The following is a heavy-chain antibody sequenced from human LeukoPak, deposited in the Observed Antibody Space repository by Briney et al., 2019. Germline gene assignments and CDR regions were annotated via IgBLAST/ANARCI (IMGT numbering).Heavy chain of an antibody. V-gene: IGHV3-48*01. D-gene: IGHD1-26*01. CDR2: ISSSSSTI. CDR3: ARDRQWELLDYGMDV. CDR1: GFTFSSYS. J-gene: IGHJ6*02. Sequence: PGGSLRLSCAASGFTFSSYSMNWVRQAPGKGLEWVSYISSSSSTIYYADSVKGRFTISRDNAKNSLYLQMNSLRAEDTAVYYCARDRQWELLDYGMDVWGQGTTVTVSS.